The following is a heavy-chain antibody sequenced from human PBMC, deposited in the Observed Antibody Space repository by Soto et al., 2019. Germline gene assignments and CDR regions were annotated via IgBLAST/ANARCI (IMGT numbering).Heavy chain of an antibody. CDR1: GFTFSSYS. J-gene: IGHJ3*02. CDR3: AIDYSSGWYDAFDI. V-gene: IGHV3-21*01. Sequence: EVQLVESGGGLVKPGGSLRLSCAASGFTFSSYSMNWVRQAPGKGLEWVSSISSSSSYIYYADSVKGRFTISRDNAKNSLYLQMNSLRAEDTAVYYCAIDYSSGWYDAFDIWGQGTMVIVSS. CDR2: ISSSSSYI. D-gene: IGHD6-19*01.